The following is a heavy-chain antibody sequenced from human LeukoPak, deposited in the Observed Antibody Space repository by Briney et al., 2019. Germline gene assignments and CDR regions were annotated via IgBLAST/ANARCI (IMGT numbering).Heavy chain of an antibody. V-gene: IGHV4-31*03. J-gene: IGHJ4*02. CDR1: GGSISSGGYY. Sequence: KASETLSLTCTVSGGSISSGGYYWSWIRQHPGKGLEWIGYIYYSGSTYYNPSLKSRVTISVDTSKNQFSLKLSSVTAADTAVYYCAGGAGISFPDYWGQGTLVTVSS. D-gene: IGHD6-19*01. CDR2: IYYSGST. CDR3: AGGAGISFPDY.